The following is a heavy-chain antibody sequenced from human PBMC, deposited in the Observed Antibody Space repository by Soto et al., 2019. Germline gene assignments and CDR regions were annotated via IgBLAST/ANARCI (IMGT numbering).Heavy chain of an antibody. D-gene: IGHD3-22*01. CDR2: ISYDGSNK. V-gene: IGHV3-30-3*01. J-gene: IGHJ4*02. Sequence: GGSLGLSCAASGFTFTSYAMHWVRQAAGKGLEWVAVISYDGSNKYYADSVKGRFTISRDNSKNTLYLQMNSLRAEDTAVYYCARSPTYYYDSSGYSASRGLNCWGQGP. CDR1: GFTFTSYA. CDR3: ARSPTYYYDSSGYSASRGLNC.